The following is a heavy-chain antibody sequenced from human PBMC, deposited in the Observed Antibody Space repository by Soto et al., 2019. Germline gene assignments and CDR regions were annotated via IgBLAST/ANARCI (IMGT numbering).Heavy chain of an antibody. Sequence: EVQLVESGGGLVQPGGSLRLSCAASGFSFSSHSMKWVRQAPGKGLEWVSYISSSGSTIYYAGSVKGRFTISRDNAKNSLYLQMNSLRDDDTAGYYCARGRGYCGGTNCDLDYWGQGALVTVSS. CDR3: ARGRGYCGGTNCDLDY. CDR1: GFSFSSHS. V-gene: IGHV3-48*02. J-gene: IGHJ4*02. D-gene: IGHD2-21*01. CDR2: ISSSGSTI.